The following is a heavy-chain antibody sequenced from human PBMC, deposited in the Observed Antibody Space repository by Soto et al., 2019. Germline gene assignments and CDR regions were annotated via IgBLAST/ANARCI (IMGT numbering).Heavy chain of an antibody. Sequence: GGSLRLSCAASGFTFSSYAMSWVRQAPGKGLEWVSAISGSGGSTYYADSVKGRFTISRDNSKNTLYLQMNSLRAEVTAVYYCARGDSSSFYYFDYWGQGTLVTVSS. CDR1: GFTFSSYA. V-gene: IGHV3-23*01. D-gene: IGHD6-13*01. J-gene: IGHJ4*02. CDR3: ARGDSSSFYYFDY. CDR2: ISGSGGST.